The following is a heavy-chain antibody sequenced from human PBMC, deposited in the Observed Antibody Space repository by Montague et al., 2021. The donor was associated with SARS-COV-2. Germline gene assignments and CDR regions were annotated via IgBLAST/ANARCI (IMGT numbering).Heavy chain of an antibody. J-gene: IGHJ4*02. V-gene: IGHV3-21*01. D-gene: IGHD1-26*01. CDR2: ISSSSSYI. CDR3: ASDRGELHAADY. Sequence: SLRLSCAASGFNFSSYSMNWVRQAPGKGLEWVSSISSSSSYIYYADSVKGRFTISRDNAKNSLYLQMNSLRAEDTAVYYCASDRGELHAADYWGQGTLVTVSS. CDR1: GFNFSSYS.